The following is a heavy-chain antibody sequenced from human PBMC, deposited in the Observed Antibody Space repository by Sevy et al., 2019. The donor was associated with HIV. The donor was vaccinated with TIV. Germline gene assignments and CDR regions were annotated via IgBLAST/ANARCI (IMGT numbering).Heavy chain of an antibody. CDR1: AFTFSTYW. Sequence: GESLKISCAASAFTFSTYWMSWVRQAPGKGLEWVASIKQDASEKYYMDSVKGRFTISRDNAKNSLYLQMNNLRAEDTAVYYCARAGQWLGSYYFDYWGQGTLDTVSS. J-gene: IGHJ4*02. D-gene: IGHD6-19*01. CDR2: IKQDASEK. V-gene: IGHV3-7*01. CDR3: ARAGQWLGSYYFDY.